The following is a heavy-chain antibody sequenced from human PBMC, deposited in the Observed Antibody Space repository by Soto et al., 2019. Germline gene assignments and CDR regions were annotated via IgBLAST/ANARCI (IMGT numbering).Heavy chain of an antibody. CDR3: ARDWYQWSGYPFRLSDMDV. CDR2: IFSFFGTA. J-gene: IGHJ6*02. CDR1: GGTFSSSA. D-gene: IGHD3-3*01. V-gene: IGHV1-69*13. Sequence: ASVKVSCKASGGTFSSSAISWVRQAPGQGLEWMGGIFSFFGTANYAQKFQGRVTITADESTSTAYMDLSNLRSEDTAVYHCARDWYQWSGYPFRLSDMDVRGQGTTVTVSS.